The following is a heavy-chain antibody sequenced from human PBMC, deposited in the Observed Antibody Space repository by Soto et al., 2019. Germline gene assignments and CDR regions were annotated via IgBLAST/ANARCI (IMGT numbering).Heavy chain of an antibody. V-gene: IGHV2-5*02. Sequence: QITLKESGPTLVKPTQTLTLTCTFSGFSLSTSRVGVGWIRQPPGKALEWLALIYWDDDKSYSPSLKSRLTIAKDTSKNQVVLTMTNTDPVDTATYYCAHTSGGGNSACFDYWGQGTLVTVSS. CDR3: AHTSGGGNSACFDY. CDR2: IYWDDDK. D-gene: IGHD2-21*02. J-gene: IGHJ4*02. CDR1: GFSLSTSRVG.